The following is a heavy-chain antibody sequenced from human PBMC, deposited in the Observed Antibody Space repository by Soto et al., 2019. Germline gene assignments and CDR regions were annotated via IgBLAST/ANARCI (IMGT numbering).Heavy chain of an antibody. J-gene: IGHJ4*02. CDR2: IYYSGST. Sequence: SETLSLTCTVSGGSISSYYWIWIRQPPGKGLEWIGYIYYSGSTNYNPSLRSRVTISVDTSKNQFSLKLSSVTAADTAVYYCARRYGGNFDYWGQGTLVTVSS. CDR1: GGSISSYY. V-gene: IGHV4-59*08. CDR3: ARRYGGNFDY. D-gene: IGHD1-26*01.